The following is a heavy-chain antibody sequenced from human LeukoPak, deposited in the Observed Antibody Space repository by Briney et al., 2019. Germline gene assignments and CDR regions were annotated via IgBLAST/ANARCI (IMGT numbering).Heavy chain of an antibody. CDR3: AREVAGTRVAYYFDY. CDR2: INPSGGST. CDR1: GYTFTSYY. J-gene: IGHJ4*02. V-gene: IGHV1-46*03. Sequence: ASVKVSCKASGYTFTSYYMHWVRQAPGQGLEWMGIINPSGGSTSYAQKFQGRVTMTRDTSTSTVYIELSSLRSEDTAVYYCAREVAGTRVAYYFDYWGQGTLVTVSS. D-gene: IGHD6-19*01.